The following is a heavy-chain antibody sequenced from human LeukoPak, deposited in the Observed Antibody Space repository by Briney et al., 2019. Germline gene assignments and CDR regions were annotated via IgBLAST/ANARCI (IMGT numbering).Heavy chain of an antibody. D-gene: IGHD3-10*01. J-gene: IGHJ5*02. CDR2: INPSGGST. CDR1: GYTFTGYY. V-gene: IGHV1-46*01. CDR3: ATEGGGSGSYDQYNWFDP. Sequence: ASVKVSCKASGYTFTGYYMHWVRQAPGQGLEWMGIINPSGGSTSYAQKFQGRVTMTRDMSTSTVYMELSSLRSEDTAVYYCATEGGGSGSYDQYNWFDPWGQGTLVTVSS.